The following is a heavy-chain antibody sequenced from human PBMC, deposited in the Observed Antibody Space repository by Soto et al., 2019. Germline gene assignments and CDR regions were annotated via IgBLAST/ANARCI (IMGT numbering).Heavy chain of an antibody. J-gene: IGHJ4*02. CDR1: GYTFTSYG. D-gene: IGHD6-13*01. Sequence: SVKVSCKASGYTFTSYGISWVRQAPGQGLEWMGGIIPIFGTANYAQKFQGRVTITADESTSTAYMELSSLRSEDTAVYYCARGARIAAAHFDYWGQGTLVTVSS. V-gene: IGHV1-69*13. CDR2: IIPIFGTA. CDR3: ARGARIAAAHFDY.